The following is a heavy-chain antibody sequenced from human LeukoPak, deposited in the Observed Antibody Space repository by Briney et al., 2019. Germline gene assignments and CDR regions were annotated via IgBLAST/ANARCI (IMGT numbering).Heavy chain of an antibody. Sequence: TGGSLRLSCAASGFTFNTYGMNWVRQAPGKGREWVAILCYDGRDKYYAESVKGRFTISRDNSKNTLYLQVSSLRAEDTAVYYCARVGCTGGSCLAYNYYAMDVWGQGTTVTVSS. CDR3: ARVGCTGGSCLAYNYYAMDV. D-gene: IGHD2-15*01. CDR1: GFTFNTYG. J-gene: IGHJ6*02. V-gene: IGHV3-33*01. CDR2: LCYDGRDK.